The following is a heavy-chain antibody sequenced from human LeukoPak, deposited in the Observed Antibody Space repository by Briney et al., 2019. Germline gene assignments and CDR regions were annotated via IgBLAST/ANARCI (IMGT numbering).Heavy chain of an antibody. V-gene: IGHV3-23*01. D-gene: IGHD3-9*01. Sequence: PGASLRLSCAASGFTFSNYAMSWVRQAPGKGLEWVSAITGGGSGIYYADSMKSRFTISRDNSKNTLYLQIYSLRAEDTAVYYCAKWGDYDVLTGYYVSGYWGQGTLVTVSS. CDR3: AKWGDYDVLTGYYVSGY. J-gene: IGHJ4*02. CDR1: GFTFSNYA. CDR2: ITGGGSGI.